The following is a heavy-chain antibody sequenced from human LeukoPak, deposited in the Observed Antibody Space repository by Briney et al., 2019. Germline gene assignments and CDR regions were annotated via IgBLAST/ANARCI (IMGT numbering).Heavy chain of an antibody. V-gene: IGHV3-23*01. CDR2: ISGSGGST. J-gene: IGHJ4*02. Sequence: GGSLRLSCAASGFTFSSYAMSWVRQAPGKGLEWVSAISGSGGSTYYADSVKGRFTISRDNSKNTLYLQMNSLRAEDTAVYYCAKGSNYYGSGSYLDYWGQGTLVTVSS. D-gene: IGHD3-10*01. CDR3: AKGSNYYGSGSYLDY. CDR1: GFTFSSYA.